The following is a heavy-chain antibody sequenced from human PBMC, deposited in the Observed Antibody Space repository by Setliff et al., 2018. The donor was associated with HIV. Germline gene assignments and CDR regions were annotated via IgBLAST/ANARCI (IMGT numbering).Heavy chain of an antibody. Sequence: SETLSLTCPVSGGSISVYYWGWIRQSPGKGLEWIGSIYFNGKTYNNPSFKSRVIMSVDRSRIQLSLKVNSVTAADTATYYCARHVIGVVMLYSWDAFDYWGRGTLVTVSS. V-gene: IGHV4-39*01. CDR3: ARHVIGVVMLYSWDAFDY. J-gene: IGHJ4*02. CDR2: IYFNGKT. D-gene: IGHD3-16*01. CDR1: GGSISVYY.